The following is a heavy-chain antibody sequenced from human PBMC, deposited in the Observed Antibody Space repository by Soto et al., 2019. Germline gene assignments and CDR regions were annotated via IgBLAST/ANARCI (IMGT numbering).Heavy chain of an antibody. J-gene: IGHJ4*02. V-gene: IGHV3-21*05. D-gene: IGHD4-17*01. CDR2: ISSSGIYT. CDR3: ARFKDYGDSAVDY. Sequence: GGSLRLSCAASGFTFRSYGMHWVRQAPGKGLEWVSYISSSGIYTNYADSVKGRFTISRDNAKNSLYLQMNSLRAEYTAVYYCARFKDYGDSAVDYWGQGTLVTVSS. CDR1: GFTFRSYG.